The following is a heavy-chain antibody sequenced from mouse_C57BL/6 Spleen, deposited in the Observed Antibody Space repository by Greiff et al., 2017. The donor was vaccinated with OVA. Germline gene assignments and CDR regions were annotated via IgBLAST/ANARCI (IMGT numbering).Heavy chain of an antibody. V-gene: IGHV2-2*01. CDR1: GFSLTSYG. J-gene: IGHJ4*01. Sequence: VQLVESGPGLVQPSQSLSITCTVSGFSLTSYGVHWVRQSPGKGLEWLGVIWSGGSTDYNAAFISRLSISKDNSKSQVFFKMNSLQADDTAIYYCARSMITTDYYAMDYWGQGTSVTVSS. CDR2: IWSGGST. CDR3: ARSMITTDYYAMDY. D-gene: IGHD2-4*01.